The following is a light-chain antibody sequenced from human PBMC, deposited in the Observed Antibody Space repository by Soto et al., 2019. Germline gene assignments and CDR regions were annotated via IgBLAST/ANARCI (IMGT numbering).Light chain of an antibody. CDR2: AAS. Sequence: DIQMTQSPSSLSASVGDRVTITCRTSQSISSYLNWYQQKPGKAPKLLIYAASSLQSGVPSRFSGSGSGTDFTLTISSLQLEDFATYYCQQTYSSLTFGGGTKVEI. J-gene: IGKJ4*01. V-gene: IGKV1-39*01. CDR3: QQTYSSLT. CDR1: QSISSY.